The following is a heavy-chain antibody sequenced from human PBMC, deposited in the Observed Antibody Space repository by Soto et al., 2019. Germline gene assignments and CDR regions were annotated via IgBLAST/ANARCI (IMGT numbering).Heavy chain of an antibody. D-gene: IGHD1-26*01. V-gene: IGHV1-2*04. CDR3: ARAPYSGSYSMEPDAFDI. CDR1: GYTFTGYY. J-gene: IGHJ3*02. CDR2: INPNSGGT. Sequence: ASVKVSCKASGYTFTGYYMHWVRQAPGQGLEWMGWINPNSGGTNYAQKFQGWVTMTRDTSISTAYMELSRLRSDDTAVYYCARAPYSGSYSMEPDAFDIWGQGTMVTVSS.